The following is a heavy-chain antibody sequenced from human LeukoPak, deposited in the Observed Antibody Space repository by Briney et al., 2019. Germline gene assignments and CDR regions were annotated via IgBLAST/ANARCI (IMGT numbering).Heavy chain of an antibody. J-gene: IGHJ6*03. CDR2: NYYSGST. CDR3: ARGSSSLEWLLYLDYYYMDV. CDR1: GGSVSSGSYY. Sequence: SETLSLTCTVSGGSVSSGSYYWSWIRQPPGKGLEWIGYNYYSGSTNYNPSLKSRVTISVDTSKNQFSLKLSSVTAADTAVYYCARGSSSLEWLLYLDYYYMDVWGKGTTVTVSS. D-gene: IGHD3-3*01. V-gene: IGHV4-61*01.